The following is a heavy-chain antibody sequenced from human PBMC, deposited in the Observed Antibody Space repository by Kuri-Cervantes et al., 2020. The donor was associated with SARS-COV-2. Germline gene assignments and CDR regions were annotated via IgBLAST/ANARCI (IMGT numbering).Heavy chain of an antibody. Sequence: ASVKVSCKASGYTFTGYYMHWVRQAPGQGLEWMGGFDPEDGETIYAQKFQGRVTMTEDTSTDTAYMELSSLRSEDTAVYYCARDLPVYYYDSSGYPLWGQGTLVTVSS. CDR1: GYTFTGYY. J-gene: IGHJ4*02. CDR3: ARDLPVYYYDSSGYPL. V-gene: IGHV1-24*01. CDR2: FDPEDGET. D-gene: IGHD3-22*01.